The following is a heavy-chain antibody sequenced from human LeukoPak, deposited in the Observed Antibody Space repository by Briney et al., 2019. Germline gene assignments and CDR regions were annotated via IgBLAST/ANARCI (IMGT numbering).Heavy chain of an antibody. J-gene: IGHJ3*02. Sequence: ASETLSLXCTVSGGSSSSYYWSWIRLPAGKGLEWIGRIYTSGSTYYNPSLKSRVTISVDTSKNQFSLKLSSVTAADTAVYYCAKANSSGWYGDAFDIWGQGTMVTVSS. CDR3: AKANSSGWYGDAFDI. D-gene: IGHD6-19*01. CDR2: IYTSGST. CDR1: GGSSSSYY. V-gene: IGHV4-4*07.